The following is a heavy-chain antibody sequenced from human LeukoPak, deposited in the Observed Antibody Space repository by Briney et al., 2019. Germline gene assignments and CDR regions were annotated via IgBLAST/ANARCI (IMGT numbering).Heavy chain of an antibody. V-gene: IGHV4-30-4*01. CDR2: IYYIGTS. CDR3: AREFLWFHWFDP. Sequence: PSETLSLTCTVSGDSISNSDYYWSWIRQTPGKGLEWIGYIYYIGTSFYNPSLEGRVTMSIDTSKNHFSLSLNSVTAADTAFYYCAREFLWFHWFDPWGPGTLVTVSS. D-gene: IGHD3-10*01. J-gene: IGHJ5*02. CDR1: GDSISNSDYY.